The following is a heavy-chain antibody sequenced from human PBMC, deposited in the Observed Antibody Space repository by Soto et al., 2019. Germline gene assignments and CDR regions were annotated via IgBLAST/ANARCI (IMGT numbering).Heavy chain of an antibody. D-gene: IGHD6-6*01. V-gene: IGHV4-39*01. CDR1: GGSISSSSYY. J-gene: IGHJ4*02. CDR3: ARWGFEAARPFDY. CDR2: IYYSGST. Sequence: SEPLSLTCTVSGGSISSSSYYWGWIRQPPGKGLEWIGSIYYSGSTYYNPSLKSRVTISVDTSKNQFSLKLSSVTAADTAVHYCARWGFEAARPFDYWGQGTLVTVSS.